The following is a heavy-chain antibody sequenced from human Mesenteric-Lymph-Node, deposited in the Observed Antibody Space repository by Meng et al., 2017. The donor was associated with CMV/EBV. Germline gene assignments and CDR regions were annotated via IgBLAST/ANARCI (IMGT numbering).Heavy chain of an antibody. CDR3: ATDRGSVTPDY. D-gene: IGHD3-10*01. CDR2: IYYSGST. Sequence: GSLRLSCTVSGGSISSSNYYWGWIRQPPGKGLEWIGSIYYSGSTHYNPSLKSRVTISMDTSNNHFSLKLNSVTAADTAVYYCATDRGSVTPDYWGQGTLVTVSS. J-gene: IGHJ4*02. V-gene: IGHV4-39*02. CDR1: GGSISSSNYY.